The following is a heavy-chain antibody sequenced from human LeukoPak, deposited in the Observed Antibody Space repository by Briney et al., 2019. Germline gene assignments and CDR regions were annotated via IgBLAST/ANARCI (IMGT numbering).Heavy chain of an antibody. CDR2: IWSDGSKT. D-gene: IGHD3-10*01. CDR1: GLSFSNSG. J-gene: IGHJ4*02. Sequence: PWGSLRLSCAASGLSFSNSGMHWVRQAPGKGLEWVAMIWSDGSKTYYEDSVNGRITISRDNSKNTVYLQMHSLRAEDTAVYYCAKDKGVRYFDYWGQGTLVTVSS. V-gene: IGHV3-33*06. CDR3: AKDKGVRYFDY.